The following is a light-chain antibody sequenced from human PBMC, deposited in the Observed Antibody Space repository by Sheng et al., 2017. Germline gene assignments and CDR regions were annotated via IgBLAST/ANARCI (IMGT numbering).Light chain of an antibody. J-gene: IGKJ4*01. CDR2: WSS. CDR1: QSVLFGAHNKNY. Sequence: DIAMTQSPDSLVVSLGERAIINCKSSQSVLFGAHNKNYIAWYQQKPGQPPKLLIFWSSTRESGVPDRFSGGGSGTDFTLTINNLQAEDAAVYYCQQYYNIPXTFGGGTKVRSN. V-gene: IGKV4-1*01. CDR3: QQYYNIPXT.